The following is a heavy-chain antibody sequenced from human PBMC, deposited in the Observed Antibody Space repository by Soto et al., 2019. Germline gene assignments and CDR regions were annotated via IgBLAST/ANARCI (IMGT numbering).Heavy chain of an antibody. CDR3: ARDKITGLFDY. Sequence: QVQLQQWGAGLLKPSEPLSLPCAVMGGSFGGYNWPWIRRPPGTGLEWIGEINHSGSTNYNPSLKSRVTISVDTSKNQFSLKLTSVTAADTAVYYCARDKITGLFDYWGQGTLVTVSS. D-gene: IGHD2-8*02. V-gene: IGHV4-34*01. CDR1: GGSFGGYN. CDR2: INHSGST. J-gene: IGHJ4*02.